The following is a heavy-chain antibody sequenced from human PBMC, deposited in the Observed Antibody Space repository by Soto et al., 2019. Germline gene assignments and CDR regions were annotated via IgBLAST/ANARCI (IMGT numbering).Heavy chain of an antibody. J-gene: IGHJ6*02. CDR2: ISYAGSST. CDR1: GFTFSSYA. D-gene: IGHD4-17*01. CDR3: ARDHGDYPWSSYYYGIDV. Sequence: QVQLVESGGGVVQPGRSLRLCCAASGFTFSSYAMHWVRRAPGKGLEWVALISYAGSSTYYAESVKGRFTISRDNFKNTLSLQMNGLRAEDTAVYYCARDHGDYPWSSYYYGIDVSGQGTTVTVSS. V-gene: IGHV3-30*03.